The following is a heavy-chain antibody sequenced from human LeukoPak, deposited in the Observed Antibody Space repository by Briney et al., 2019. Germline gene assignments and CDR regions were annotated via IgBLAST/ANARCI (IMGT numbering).Heavy chain of an antibody. CDR1: GGTFSSYA. V-gene: IGHV1-69*06. CDR2: IIPIFGTA. CDR3: ARARQLSSGSPHDAFDI. Sequence: GASVKVSCKASGGTFSSYAISWVRQAPGQGLEWMGGIIPIFGTANYAQKFQGRVTITADKSTSTAYMELSSLRSEDTAVYYCARARQLSSGSPHDAFDIWGQGTMVTVSS. J-gene: IGHJ3*02. D-gene: IGHD3-10*01.